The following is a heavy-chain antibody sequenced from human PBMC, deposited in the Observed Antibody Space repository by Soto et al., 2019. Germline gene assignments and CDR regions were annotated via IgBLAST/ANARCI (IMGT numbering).Heavy chain of an antibody. CDR1: GYSFTSYW. Sequence: GESLKISCKGSGYSFTSYWIGWVRQMPGKGLEWMGIIYPSDSDTRYSPSFQGQVTISADKSISTAYLQWSSLRASDTAIYFCARPSDVGLASSFEYWGQGTQVTVSS. V-gene: IGHV5-51*01. CDR2: IYPSDSDT. J-gene: IGHJ4*02. CDR3: ARPSDVGLASSFEY.